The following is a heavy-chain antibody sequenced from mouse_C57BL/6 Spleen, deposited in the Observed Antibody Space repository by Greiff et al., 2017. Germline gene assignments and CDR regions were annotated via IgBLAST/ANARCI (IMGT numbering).Heavy chain of an antibody. D-gene: IGHD2-12*01. CDR1: GYAFTNYL. CDR2: INPGSGGT. J-gene: IGHJ4*01. CDR3: ARCSYYYAMDY. Sequence: LVESGAELVRPGTSVKVSCKASGYAFTNYLIEWVKQRPGQGLEWIGVINPGSGGTNYNEKFKGKATLTADKSSSTAYMQLSSLTSEDSAVYFCARCSYYYAMDYWGQGTSVTVSS. V-gene: IGHV1-54*01.